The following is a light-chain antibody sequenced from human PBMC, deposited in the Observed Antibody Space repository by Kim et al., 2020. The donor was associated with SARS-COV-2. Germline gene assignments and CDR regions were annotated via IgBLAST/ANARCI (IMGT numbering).Light chain of an antibody. V-gene: IGLV3-21*04. CDR1: NIGSKS. Sequence: PGKTARITCGGNNIGSKSVHWYQQKPGQAPVLVIYYDSDRPSGIPERLSGSNSGNTATLTISRVEAGDEADYFCQVWDSSSDHHVVFGGGTKLTVL. CDR3: QVWDSSSDHHVV. CDR2: YDS. J-gene: IGLJ2*01.